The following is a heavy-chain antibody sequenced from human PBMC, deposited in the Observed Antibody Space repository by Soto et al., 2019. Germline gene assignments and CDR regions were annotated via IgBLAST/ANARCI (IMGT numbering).Heavy chain of an antibody. CDR3: ARDSYRGDVVLTPAPYGNDY. Sequence: QMQLVESGGGVVQPGRYLRLSCAASEFTFKSYGMHWVRQAPGKGLAWVAVISFDGNRKHYADSVRGRFTISRDNSKNTLYLQMNSLRTEDTAIYYCARDSYRGDVVLTPAPYGNDYWGRGTLVTVSS. CDR2: ISFDGNRK. CDR1: EFTFKSYG. V-gene: IGHV3-30*03. D-gene: IGHD2-2*01. J-gene: IGHJ4*02.